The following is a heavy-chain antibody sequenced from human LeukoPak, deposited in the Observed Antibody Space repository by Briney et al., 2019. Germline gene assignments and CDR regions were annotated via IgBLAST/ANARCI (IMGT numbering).Heavy chain of an antibody. J-gene: IGHJ3*02. Sequence: GRSLRLSCAASGFTFSSYAMHWVRQAPGKGLEWVAVISYDGSNKYYADSVKGRFTISRDNSKNTLYLQMNSLRAEDTAVYYCAIPRRMYGSGSYAFDIWGQGTMVTVSS. CDR2: ISYDGSNK. V-gene: IGHV3-30-3*01. CDR3: AIPRRMYGSGSYAFDI. CDR1: GFTFSSYA. D-gene: IGHD3-10*01.